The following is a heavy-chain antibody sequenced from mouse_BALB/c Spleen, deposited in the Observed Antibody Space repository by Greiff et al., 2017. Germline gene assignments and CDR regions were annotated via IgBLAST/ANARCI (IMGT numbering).Heavy chain of an antibody. Sequence: VQLKESGAELVRSGASVKLSCTASGFNIKDYYMHWVKQRPEQGLEWIGWIDPENGDTEYAPKFQGKATMTADTSSNTAYLQLSSLTSEDTAVYYCHYYGSSYEAMDYWGQGTSVTVSS. V-gene: IGHV14-4*02. D-gene: IGHD1-1*01. CDR2: IDPENGDT. CDR3: HYYGSSYEAMDY. J-gene: IGHJ4*01. CDR1: GFNIKDYY.